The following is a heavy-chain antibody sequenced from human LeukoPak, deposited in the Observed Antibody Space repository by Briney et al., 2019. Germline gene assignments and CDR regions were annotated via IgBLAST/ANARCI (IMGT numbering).Heavy chain of an antibody. V-gene: IGHV3-48*02. CDR1: GFTFSSYS. CDR3: ARESSGTYYHFDY. Sequence: GGSLRLSCAASGFTFSSYSMNWVRQAPGKGLEWVSYIGTGSSTRYYADSVKGRFTISRDNAKNSLYLQMNSLRDEDTAVYFCARESSGTYYHFDYWGQGTLVTVSS. D-gene: IGHD1-26*01. J-gene: IGHJ4*02. CDR2: IGTGSSTR.